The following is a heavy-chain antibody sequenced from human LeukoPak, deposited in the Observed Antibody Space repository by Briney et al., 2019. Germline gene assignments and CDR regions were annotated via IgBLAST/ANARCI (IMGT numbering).Heavy chain of an antibody. V-gene: IGHV3-30*04. Sequence: GGSLRLSCAASGFTFSSYAMHWVRQAPGKGLEWVAVISYDGSNKYYADSVKGRFTISRDNSKNSLYLQMNSLRAEDTAVYYCARDHAATYYYYMDVWGKGTTVTISS. J-gene: IGHJ6*03. D-gene: IGHD2-15*01. CDR1: GFTFSSYA. CDR2: ISYDGSNK. CDR3: ARDHAATYYYYMDV.